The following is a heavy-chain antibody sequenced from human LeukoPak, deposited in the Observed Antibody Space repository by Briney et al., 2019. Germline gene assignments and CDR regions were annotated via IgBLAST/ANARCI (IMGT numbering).Heavy chain of an antibody. D-gene: IGHD3-22*01. CDR2: ISFTSTTV. J-gene: IGHJ4*02. CDR1: GFTFSSYN. V-gene: IGHV3-48*04. CDR3: ARDIKESVVIDY. Sequence: GGSLRLSCAASGFTFSSYNMNWVRQAPGKGLEWVSYISFTSTTVYYADSVKGRFTISRDNAKNSLYLQMNSLRAEDTAVYYCARDIKESVVIDYWGQGTLVTVSS.